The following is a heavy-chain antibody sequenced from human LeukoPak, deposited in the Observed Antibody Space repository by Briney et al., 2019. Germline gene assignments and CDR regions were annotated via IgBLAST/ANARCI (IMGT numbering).Heavy chain of an antibody. CDR2: ISSSSYI. V-gene: IGHV3-21*01. D-gene: IGHD4-11*01. Sequence: PGESLKISCAASGFTFSSYSMNWVRQAPGKGLEWVSSISSSSYIYYADSVKGRFTISRDNAKNSLYLQMNSLRAEDTAVYYCARFITVIDYTPYYGMDVWGQGTTVTVSS. CDR3: ARFITVIDYTPYYGMDV. CDR1: GFTFSSYS. J-gene: IGHJ6*02.